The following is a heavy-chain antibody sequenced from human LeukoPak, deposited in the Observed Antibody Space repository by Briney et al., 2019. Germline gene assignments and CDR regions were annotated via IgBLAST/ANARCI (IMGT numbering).Heavy chain of an antibody. Sequence: PGGSLRLSCAASGFTFSTFWMHWVRQVPGKGLVWVSRISSDESSTDYADFVKGRFTISRDNAKNTLYLQMNSLRAEDTAVYYCAREVGEYSGYDSYNWFDPWGQGTLVTVSP. CDR1: GFTFSTFW. CDR2: ISSDESST. CDR3: AREVGEYSGYDSYNWFDP. D-gene: IGHD5-12*01. V-gene: IGHV3-74*01. J-gene: IGHJ5*02.